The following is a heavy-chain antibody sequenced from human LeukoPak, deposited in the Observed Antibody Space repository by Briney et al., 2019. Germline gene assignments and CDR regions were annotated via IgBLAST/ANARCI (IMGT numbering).Heavy chain of an antibody. D-gene: IGHD5-18*01. CDR3: ASYPEAKSYGYLTPFDY. Sequence: KASETLSLTCSVSGGSISSHYWSWIRQPPGKGLEWIGFIYYSGSTIYNPSLNSGSTMYNPSLKSRVTISVDTSKDQFSLKLSSVTAADTAVYYCASYPEAKSYGYLTPFDYWGQGTLVTVSS. CDR2: IYYSGST. V-gene: IGHV4-59*11. J-gene: IGHJ4*02. CDR1: GGSISSHY.